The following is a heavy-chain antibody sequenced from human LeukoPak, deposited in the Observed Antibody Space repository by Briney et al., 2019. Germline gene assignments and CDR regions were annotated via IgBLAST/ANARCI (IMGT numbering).Heavy chain of an antibody. J-gene: IGHJ3*02. V-gene: IGHV3-11*04. D-gene: IGHD4-23*01. CDR3: AREGYGGRRAFDI. CDR1: GFTLSDYY. Sequence: GGSLRLSCAASGFTLSDYYMSWIRQAPGEGLEWVSYISSSGSTIYYTDSVKGRFTISRDNAKNSLYLQMNSLRAEDTAVYYCAREGYGGRRAFDIWGQGTMVTVSS. CDR2: ISSSGSTI.